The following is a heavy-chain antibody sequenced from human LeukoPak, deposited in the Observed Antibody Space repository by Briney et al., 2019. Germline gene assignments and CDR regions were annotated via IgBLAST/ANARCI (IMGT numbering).Heavy chain of an antibody. CDR2: ISAYNGNT. Sequence: ASVKVSCKASGYTFTSYGVSWVRQAPGQGLEWMGWISAYNGNTNYAQKLQGRVTMTTDTSTSTAYMELRSLRSDDTAVYYCARGLSAYDFWSGYYYYFDYWGQGTLVTVSS. D-gene: IGHD3-3*01. CDR1: GYTFTSYG. J-gene: IGHJ4*02. V-gene: IGHV1-18*01. CDR3: ARGLSAYDFWSGYYYYFDY.